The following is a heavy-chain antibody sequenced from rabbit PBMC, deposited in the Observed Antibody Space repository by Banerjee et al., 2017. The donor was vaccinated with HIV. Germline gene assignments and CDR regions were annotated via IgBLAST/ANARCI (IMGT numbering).Heavy chain of an antibody. Sequence: FDLSSYYYICWVRQAPGKGLEWIACIYADYSATTYYASWAKGRFTISMPSSTTVTLQMTSLIAADTATYFCARATGSVDYRGYYWKLWGQGTLVTVS. V-gene: IGHV1S40*01. D-gene: IGHD8-1*01. J-gene: IGHJ4*01. CDR3: ARATGSVDYRGYYWKL. CDR2: IYADYSATT. CDR1: FDLSSYYY.